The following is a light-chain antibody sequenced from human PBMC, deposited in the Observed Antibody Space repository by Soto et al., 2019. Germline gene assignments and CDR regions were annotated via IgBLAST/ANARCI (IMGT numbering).Light chain of an antibody. CDR1: QSISSSY. CDR3: QQYGRSPGWT. V-gene: IGKV3-20*01. CDR2: GAS. J-gene: IGKJ1*01. Sequence: EIVLTQSPGTLSLSPGERATLSCRASQSISSSYLAWYQQKPGQAPRLLIYGASTRATGIPDRFSGSGSGTDFTLTISSLETEDFAVYYCQQYGRSPGWTFGQGTKVEMK.